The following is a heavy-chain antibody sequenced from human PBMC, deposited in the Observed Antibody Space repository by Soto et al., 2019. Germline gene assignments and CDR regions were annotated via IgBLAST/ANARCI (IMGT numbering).Heavy chain of an antibody. V-gene: IGHV3-21*01. J-gene: IGHJ4*02. Sequence: GGSLRLSCAASGFTFSSYSMNWVRQAPGKGLEWVSSISSSSYIYYADSVKGRFTISRDNAKNSLYLQMNSLRAEDTAVYYCARDRDRWGTKGYFDYWGQGTLVTVSS. CDR2: ISSSSYI. CDR1: GFTFSSYS. CDR3: ARDRDRWGTKGYFDY. D-gene: IGHD3-16*01.